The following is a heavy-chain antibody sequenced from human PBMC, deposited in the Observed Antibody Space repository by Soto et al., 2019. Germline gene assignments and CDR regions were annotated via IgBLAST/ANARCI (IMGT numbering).Heavy chain of an antibody. D-gene: IGHD3-16*01. V-gene: IGHV3-23*01. J-gene: IGHJ4*02. CDR1: GFTFSSYA. CDR2: ISGSGGST. CDR3: ARLFGGNDYIWGSRSVKLDY. Sequence: GGSLRLSCAASGFTFSSYAMSWVRQAPGKGLEWVSAISGSGGSTYYADSVKGRFTISRDNAKNTLYLQMNSLRAEDTAVYYCARLFGGNDYIWGSRSVKLDYWGQGTLVTVSS.